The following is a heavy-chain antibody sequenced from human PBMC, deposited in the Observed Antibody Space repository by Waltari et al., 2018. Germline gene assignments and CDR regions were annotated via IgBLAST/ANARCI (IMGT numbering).Heavy chain of an antibody. D-gene: IGHD6-13*01. Sequence: QLQLQESGPGLVKPSATLSLTCTVSGGSIGSRSYYWGWIRHPPGEGLEWIGSIYYSGSTYYNPSLKSRVTISVDTSKNQFSLKLSSVTAADTAVYYCARNVSSISSSRDAFDYWGQGTLVSVSS. CDR2: IYYSGST. V-gene: IGHV4-39*07. CDR1: GGSIGSRSYY. CDR3: ARNVSSISSSRDAFDY. J-gene: IGHJ4*02.